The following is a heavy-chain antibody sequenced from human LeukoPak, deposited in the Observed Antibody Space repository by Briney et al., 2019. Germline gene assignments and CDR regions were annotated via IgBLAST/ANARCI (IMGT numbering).Heavy chain of an antibody. J-gene: IGHJ1*01. Sequence: GGSLRLSCAASGFTFSSYWMHWVRQAPGKGLVWVSRIKSDGSTNYSDSVKGRFTISRDNAKNTVSLQMNILRAEDTGVYYCARAPSEIGGYYPEYFRHWGQGTLVTVSP. CDR3: ARAPSEIGGYYPEYFRH. D-gene: IGHD3-22*01. CDR2: IKSDGST. V-gene: IGHV3-74*01. CDR1: GFTFSSYW.